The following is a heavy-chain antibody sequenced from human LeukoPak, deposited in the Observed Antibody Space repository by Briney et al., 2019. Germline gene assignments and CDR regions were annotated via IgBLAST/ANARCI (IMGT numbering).Heavy chain of an antibody. D-gene: IGHD4-23*01. CDR2: IYYSGST. V-gene: IGHV4-59*13. J-gene: IGHJ4*02. CDR1: GDSISSYY. CDR3: ARGNSAFPFDY. Sequence: SETLSLTCTVSGDSISSYYGSWIRQSPGKGLEWIGYIYYSGSTNYNPSLKSRVTISVDTSKNQCSLKLSSVTAADTAVYYCARGNSAFPFDYWGQGTLVTVSS.